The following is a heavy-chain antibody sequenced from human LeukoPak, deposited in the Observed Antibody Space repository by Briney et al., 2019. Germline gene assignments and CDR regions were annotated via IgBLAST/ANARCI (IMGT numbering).Heavy chain of an antibody. Sequence: GGSLRLSCEGSGFTYSNYAMSWVRQAPGKGLEWVSAISGSGGSTYYADSVKGRFTISRDNSKNTLYLQMNSLRAEDTAVYYCAKGGCSSTSCYATMPYATDFDYWGQGTLDTVSS. J-gene: IGHJ4*02. CDR3: AKGGCSSTSCYATMPYATDFDY. V-gene: IGHV3-23*01. CDR1: GFTYSNYA. CDR2: ISGSGGST. D-gene: IGHD2-2*01.